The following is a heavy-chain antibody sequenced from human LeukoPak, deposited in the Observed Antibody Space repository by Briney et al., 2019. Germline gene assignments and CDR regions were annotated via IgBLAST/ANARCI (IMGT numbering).Heavy chain of an antibody. CDR1: GFTFSNYD. Sequence: GGSLRLSCAASGFTFSNYDMSWVRQAPGKGLEWVSVIYSGGSTYYADSVKGRFTISRDNSKNTLYLQMNSLRAEDTAVYYCAGGKIVAAWDGRDYWGQGTLVTVSS. CDR3: AGGKIVAAWDGRDY. CDR2: IYSGGST. J-gene: IGHJ4*02. V-gene: IGHV3-53*01. D-gene: IGHD1-26*01.